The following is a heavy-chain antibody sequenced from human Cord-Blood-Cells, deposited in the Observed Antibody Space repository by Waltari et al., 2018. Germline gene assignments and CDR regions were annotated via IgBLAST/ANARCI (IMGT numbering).Heavy chain of an antibody. J-gene: IGHJ4*02. Sequence: QVQLQAAGPGLVKPSETLSLTCTVSVGSARSSSCRWIRQPPGRGLEWSEYIYYSGSANYNPSLRSRVTISVDTSKNQFSLKLSSLPAADTAVYHCARGWGSDYWGQGTLVAVAS. D-gene: IGHD7-27*01. CDR3: ARGWGSDY. CDR2: IYYSGSA. V-gene: IGHV4-59*02. CDR1: VGSARSSS.